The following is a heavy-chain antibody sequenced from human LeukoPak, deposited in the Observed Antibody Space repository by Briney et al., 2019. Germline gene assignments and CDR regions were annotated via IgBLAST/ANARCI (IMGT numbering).Heavy chain of an antibody. CDR1: GFIFSNYA. Sequence: GGSLRLSCAASGFIFSNYAMNWVRQAPGEGLEWVAVILYDGSNKYYADSVKGRFTISRDNSKNTLYLQMNSLRAEDTAVYYCARASRGYYYDTSSRLGFWGQGTLVTVSS. J-gene: IGHJ4*02. CDR3: ARASRGYYYDTSSRLGF. V-gene: IGHV3-30*04. CDR2: ILYDGSNK. D-gene: IGHD3-22*01.